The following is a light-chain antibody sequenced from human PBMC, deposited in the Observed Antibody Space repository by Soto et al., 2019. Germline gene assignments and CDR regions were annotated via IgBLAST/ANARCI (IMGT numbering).Light chain of an antibody. J-gene: IGKJ1*01. Sequence: DIQMTQSPATLSASVGDRVTITCRASQSISSRLAWYQLKPGKAPKLLIYKASSLESGVPSRFSGSGSGTEFTLTISSLQPDDFATYYCQQFNTSPWTFGQGTKVDIK. CDR2: KAS. CDR1: QSISSR. V-gene: IGKV1-5*03. CDR3: QQFNTSPWT.